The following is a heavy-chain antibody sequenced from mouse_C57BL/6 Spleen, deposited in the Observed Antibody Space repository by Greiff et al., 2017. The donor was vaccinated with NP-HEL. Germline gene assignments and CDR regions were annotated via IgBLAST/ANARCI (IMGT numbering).Heavy chain of an antibody. D-gene: IGHD1-2*01. J-gene: IGHJ2*01. CDR3: ARQPYGYYFDY. CDR2: ISSGGSYT. Sequence: DVMLVESGGDLVKPGGSLKLSCAASGFTFSSYGMSWVRQTPDKRLEWVATISSGGSYTYYPDSVKGRFTISRDNAKNTLYLQMSSLKSEDTAMYYCARQPYGYYFDYWGQGTTLTVSS. CDR1: GFTFSSYG. V-gene: IGHV5-6*02.